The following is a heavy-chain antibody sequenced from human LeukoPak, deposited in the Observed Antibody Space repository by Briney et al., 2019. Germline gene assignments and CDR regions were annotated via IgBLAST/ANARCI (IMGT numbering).Heavy chain of an antibody. CDR3: ARAFALYSAASGATFDI. V-gene: IGHV4-4*07. J-gene: IGHJ3*02. Sequence: SETLSLTCTVSGGSVSSYHWSWVRQPAGKGLEWIGRIYTNGNTNSNPSLKSRVTMSLDPSKNQSSMKLSSVTAADTAVYFCARAFALYSAASGATFDIWGHGTVVTVSS. CDR1: GGSVSSYH. CDR2: IYTNGNT. D-gene: IGHD1-26*01.